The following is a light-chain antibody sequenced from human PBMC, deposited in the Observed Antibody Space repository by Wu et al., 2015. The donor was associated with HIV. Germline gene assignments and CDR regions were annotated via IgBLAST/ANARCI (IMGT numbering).Light chain of an antibody. V-gene: IGKV1-33*01. J-gene: IGKJ4*01. CDR3: QQYDYLPLT. CDR1: QDISNY. Sequence: DIQMTQSPFSLSASVGDRVTISCQASQDISNYLNWYQQKPGKAPKLLIYDASNLETGVPSRFSGSGSGTDFTFTISSLQPEDFATYYCQQYDYLPLTFGGGTKVEIK. CDR2: DAS.